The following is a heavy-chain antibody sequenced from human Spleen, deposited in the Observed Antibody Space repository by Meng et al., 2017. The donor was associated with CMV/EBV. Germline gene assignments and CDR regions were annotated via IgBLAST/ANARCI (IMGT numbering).Heavy chain of an antibody. CDR3: ARGGLGSRGYSYLEY. Sequence: GESLKISCAASGFTFSSYWMTWVRQAPGKGLEWVANIKRDGSEKYYVDSVKGRFTISRDNADNSLYLQMNSLRAEDTAVYYCARGGLGSRGYSYLEYWGQGTLVTVSS. D-gene: IGHD5-18*01. CDR2: IKRDGSEK. J-gene: IGHJ4*02. CDR1: GFTFSSYW. V-gene: IGHV3-7*04.